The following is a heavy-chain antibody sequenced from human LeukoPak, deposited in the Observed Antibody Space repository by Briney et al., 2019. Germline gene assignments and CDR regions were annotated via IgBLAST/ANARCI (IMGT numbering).Heavy chain of an antibody. J-gene: IGHJ4*02. CDR2: ISYDGSNK. D-gene: IGHD2-15*01. Sequence: GRSLRLSCAASGFTFSSYAMHWVRQAPGKGLEWVAVISYDGSNKCYADSVKGRFTISRDNSKNTLYLQMNSLRAEDTAVYYCARELVVVAAGFDYWGQGTLVTVSS. CDR1: GFTFSSYA. V-gene: IGHV3-30-3*01. CDR3: ARELVVVAAGFDY.